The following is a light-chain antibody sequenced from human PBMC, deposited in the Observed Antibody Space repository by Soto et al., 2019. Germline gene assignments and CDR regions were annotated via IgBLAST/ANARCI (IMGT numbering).Light chain of an antibody. Sequence: DIQLTQSPSPLSASVGDRVYITCRTSQDISSYLNWYQAKPGKAPKLLVYEASTMESGVQSRFSDSGSGTDFTLTINSLQPEDSATYYCQQSYGTPPFTFGPGTRVDI. CDR2: EAS. CDR3: QQSYGTPPFT. CDR1: QDISSY. V-gene: IGKV1-39*01. J-gene: IGKJ3*01.